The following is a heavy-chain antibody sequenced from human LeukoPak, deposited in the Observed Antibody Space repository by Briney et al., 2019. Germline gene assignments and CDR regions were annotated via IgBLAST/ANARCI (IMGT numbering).Heavy chain of an antibody. CDR2: VTTSIDII. J-gene: IGHJ4*02. CDR1: GFTLSSYN. V-gene: IGHV3-48*02. CDR3: VRDHNYYFGY. Sequence: GGSLRLSCAASGFTLSSYNMNWVRQAPGKGLEWISYVTTSIDIISYADSVKGRFTISRDNAKNSLYLQVDSLRDEDTAVYYCVRDHNYYFGYWGQGILVTVSA.